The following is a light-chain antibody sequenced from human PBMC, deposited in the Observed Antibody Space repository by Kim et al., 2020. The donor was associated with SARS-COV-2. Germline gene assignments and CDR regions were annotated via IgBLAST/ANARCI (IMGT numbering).Light chain of an antibody. V-gene: IGLV1-51*01. CDR1: SSNIGNNY. CDR2: DNN. CDR3: AAWDSRWSAVI. J-gene: IGLJ2*01. Sequence: QSVLTQPPSVSAAPGQKVTISCSGSSSNIGNNYVSWYQHLTGTAPKLLIYDNNKRPSGIPDRFSGSKSGTSATLGITGLQTGDEADYYCAAWDSRWSAVIFGGGTKLTVL.